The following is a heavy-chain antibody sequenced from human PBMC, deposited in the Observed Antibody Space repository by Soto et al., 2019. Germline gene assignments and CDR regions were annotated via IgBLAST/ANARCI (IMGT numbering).Heavy chain of an antibody. Sequence: PGGSLRLSCAASGFIFSNYAMSWVRQAPGKGLEWVSAIGGNGADTYYADSVKGRFTISRDNSKNTLYLQMNSLRAEDTALYFCAIPSGLTVTGPDYWGQGTLVTVSS. V-gene: IGHV3-23*01. J-gene: IGHJ4*02. CDR3: AIPSGLTVTGPDY. CDR2: IGGNGADT. D-gene: IGHD6-19*01. CDR1: GFIFSNYA.